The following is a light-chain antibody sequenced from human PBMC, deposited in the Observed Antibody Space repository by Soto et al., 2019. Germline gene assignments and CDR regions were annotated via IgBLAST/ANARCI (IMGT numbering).Light chain of an antibody. V-gene: IGLV2-14*03. Sequence: QSALTHPASVSASPGQSLTISCIGTYSDLGGYKHVSWYQQHPGKAPKLIIYDASSRPSGISNRFSASKSANTTSLTIPGLQAHEEAEYYCSSYTSSTALIIFGAGTKVTVL. CDR3: SSYTSSTALII. CDR1: YSDLGGYKH. CDR2: DAS. J-gene: IGLJ1*01.